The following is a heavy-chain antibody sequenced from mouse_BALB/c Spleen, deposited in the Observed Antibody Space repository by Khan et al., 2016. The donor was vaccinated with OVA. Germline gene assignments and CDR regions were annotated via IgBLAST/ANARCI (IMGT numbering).Heavy chain of an antibody. Sequence: EVELKESGPGLVKPSQSLSLTCTVTGYSITSDYAWNWIRQFPGNRLEWMGYINYSGSTSKKPSLKSRMSITRDTSKNQIFLQLNSVTTEDTATYYCVRGRSYWGQGTLVTVSA. CDR3: VRGRSY. CDR1: GYSITSDYA. J-gene: IGHJ3*01. V-gene: IGHV3-2*02. CDR2: INYSGST.